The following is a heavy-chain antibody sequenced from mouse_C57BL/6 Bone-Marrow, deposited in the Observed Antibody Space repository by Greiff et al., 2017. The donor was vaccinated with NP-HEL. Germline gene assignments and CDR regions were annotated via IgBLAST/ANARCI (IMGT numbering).Heavy chain of an antibody. D-gene: IGHD2-4*01. CDR3: APIYYDYDGRPMDY. CDR1: GYTFTSYW. J-gene: IGHJ4*01. Sequence: QVQLQQPGAELVRPGTSVKLSCKASGYTFTSYWMHWVKQRPGQGLEWIGVIDPSDSYTNYNQKFKGKATLTVDTSSSTAYMQLSSLTSEDSAVYYCAPIYYDYDGRPMDYWGQGTSVTVSS. V-gene: IGHV1-59*01. CDR2: IDPSDSYT.